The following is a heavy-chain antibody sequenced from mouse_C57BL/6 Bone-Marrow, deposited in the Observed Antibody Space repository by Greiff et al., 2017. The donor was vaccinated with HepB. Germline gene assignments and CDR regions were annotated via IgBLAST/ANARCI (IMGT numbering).Heavy chain of an antibody. D-gene: IGHD2-4*01. J-gene: IGHJ3*01. V-gene: IGHV1-74*01. CDR1: GYTFTSYW. CDR2: IHPSDSDT. Sequence: QVQLKQPGAELVKPGASVKVSCKASGYTFTSYWMHWVKQRPGQGLEWIGRIHPSDSDTNYNQKFKGKATLTVDKSSSTAYMQLSSLTSEDSAVYYCAISVGDYAWFAYWGQGTLVTVSA. CDR3: AISVGDYAWFAY.